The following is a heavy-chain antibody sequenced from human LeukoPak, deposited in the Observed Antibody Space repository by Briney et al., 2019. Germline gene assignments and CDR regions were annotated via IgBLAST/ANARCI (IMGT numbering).Heavy chain of an antibody. D-gene: IGHD3-22*01. Sequence: AAVKVSCKASGYTFTSYGISWVRQAPGQGLEGMGWINAYNGNTHYAQKLQGRVTMTTDTSPSTVYMELRNLRSDDTAVYYCARGSPPRRNYDSRGYYSYYFDYWGQGTLVTVSS. CDR3: ARGSPPRRNYDSRGYYSYYFDY. V-gene: IGHV1-18*01. J-gene: IGHJ4*02. CDR1: GYTFTSYG. CDR2: INAYNGNT.